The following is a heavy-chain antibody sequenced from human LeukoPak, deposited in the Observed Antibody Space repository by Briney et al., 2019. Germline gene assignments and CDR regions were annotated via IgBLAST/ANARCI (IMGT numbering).Heavy chain of an antibody. Sequence: GGSLRLSCAASGFTFSSYAMSWVRQAPGKGLEWVSAISGSGGSTYYADSVKGRFTISRDNAKNSLYLQMSSLRVEDTAVYYCARDTDADYPVDWYFDLWGRGTLVTVSS. CDR1: GFTFSSYA. V-gene: IGHV3-23*01. D-gene: IGHD4-17*01. CDR2: ISGSGGST. J-gene: IGHJ2*01. CDR3: ARDTDADYPVDWYFDL.